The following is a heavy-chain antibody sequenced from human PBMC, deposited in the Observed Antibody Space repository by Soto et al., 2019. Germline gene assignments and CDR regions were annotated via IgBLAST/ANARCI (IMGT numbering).Heavy chain of an antibody. CDR1: GGTFSSYA. CDR2: IIPIFGTA. CDR3: ARSGEAYGGGDCYFDY. D-gene: IGHD2-21*02. Sequence: GASVKVSCKASGGTFSSYAISWVRQAPGQGLEWMGGIIPIFGTANYAQKFQGRVTITADESTSTAYMELSSLRSEDTAVYYCARSGEAYGGGDCYFDYWGQGTLVTVSS. J-gene: IGHJ4*02. V-gene: IGHV1-69*13.